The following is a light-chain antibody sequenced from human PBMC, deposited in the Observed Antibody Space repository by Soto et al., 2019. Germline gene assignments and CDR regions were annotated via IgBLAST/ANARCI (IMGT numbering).Light chain of an antibody. CDR3: QQYNNWPYT. V-gene: IGKV3-15*01. CDR1: QSVSSN. J-gene: IGKJ2*01. CDR2: DAS. Sequence: EIMMTQSPATLSVSPGERAALSCRARQSVSSNFAWYQQKPGQAPSLLLYDASTRATGIPARFSGSGSGTEFTLTISSLQSEDFAVYYCQQYNNWPYTFGQGPKLEIK.